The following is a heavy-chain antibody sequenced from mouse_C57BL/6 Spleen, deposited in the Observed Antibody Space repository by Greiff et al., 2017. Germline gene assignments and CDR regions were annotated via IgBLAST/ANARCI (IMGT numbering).Heavy chain of an antibody. V-gene: IGHV1-61*01. CDR2: IYPSDSET. CDR3: ARPLYGSSFYWYFDV. CDR1: GYTFTSYW. Sequence: QVQLQQPGAELVRPGSSVKLSCKASGYTFTSYWMDWVKQRPGQGLEWIGNIYPSDSETHYNQKFKDKATLTVDKSSSTAYMQLSSLTSEDSAVYYCARPLYGSSFYWYFDVWGTGTTVTVSS. D-gene: IGHD1-1*01. J-gene: IGHJ1*03.